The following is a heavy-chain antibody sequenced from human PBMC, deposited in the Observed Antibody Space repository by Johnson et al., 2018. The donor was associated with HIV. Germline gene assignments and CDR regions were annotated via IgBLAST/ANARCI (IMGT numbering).Heavy chain of an antibody. Sequence: VQLVESGGGLVKPGGSLRLSCAASGFTFSNAWMSWVRQAPGKGLEWVGRIKSKTDGGTPDYAAPVKGSSTITRDDSKNTLYMQMNSRKTEDTAVYYGTTDGGDDYVWGSYRYTHDAFDIWGQGTMVTVSS. V-gene: IGHV3-15*01. CDR2: IKSKTDGGTP. CDR1: GFTFSNAW. CDR3: TTDGGDDYVWGSYRYTHDAFDI. D-gene: IGHD3-16*02. J-gene: IGHJ3*02.